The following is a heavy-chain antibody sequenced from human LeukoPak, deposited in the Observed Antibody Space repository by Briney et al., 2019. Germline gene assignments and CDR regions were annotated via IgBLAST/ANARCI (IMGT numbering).Heavy chain of an antibody. V-gene: IGHV3-48*01. CDR1: GFTFSSYD. CDR3: AKGVGDSSGYYSPFDY. CDR2: ISSSGSTI. Sequence: GGSLRLSCAASGFTFSSYDMNWVRQAPGKGLEWVSYISSSGSTIYYADSVKGRFTISRDNSKNTLYLQMNSLRAEDTAVYYCAKGVGDSSGYYSPFDYWGQGTLVTVSS. J-gene: IGHJ4*02. D-gene: IGHD3-22*01.